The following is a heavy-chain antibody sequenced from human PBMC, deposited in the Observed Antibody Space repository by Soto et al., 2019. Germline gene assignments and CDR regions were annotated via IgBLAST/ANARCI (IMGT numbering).Heavy chain of an antibody. D-gene: IGHD1-7*01. CDR1: GFTFSSSW. Sequence: EVQLVESGGDSVQPGGSLRLSCAASGFTFSSSWIHWVRQAPGKELVWVSRMNGDGSTTNYADSVEGRFTISRDNAKNTLYLQMNSLRGEDTAVYYCARGGNYYFDLLGRGTLVTVSS. CDR3: ARGGNYYFDL. J-gene: IGHJ2*01. V-gene: IGHV3-74*01. CDR2: MNGDGSTT.